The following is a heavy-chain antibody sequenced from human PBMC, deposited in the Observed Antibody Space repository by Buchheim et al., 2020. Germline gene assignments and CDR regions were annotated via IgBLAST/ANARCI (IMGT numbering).Heavy chain of an antibody. CDR2: INPSGGST. CDR1: GYTFITYY. J-gene: IGHJ4*02. D-gene: IGHD5-24*01. Sequence: QVQLVQSGAEVKKPGASVKVSCKASGYTFITYYIHWVRQAPGQGLEWMGMINPSGGSTTYAQKFQGRVTMTRDTSTTTVYMELSSLRSEDTAIYYCTRDWAREHPTIGVDWGQGT. CDR3: TRDWAREHPTIGVD. V-gene: IGHV1-46*03.